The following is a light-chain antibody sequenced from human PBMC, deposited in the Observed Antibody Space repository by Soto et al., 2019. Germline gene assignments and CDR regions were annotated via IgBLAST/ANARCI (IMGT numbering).Light chain of an antibody. V-gene: IGKV3-11*01. Sequence: EVLLTQSPATLSLSPGERATLSCRASQSVNSYLTWYQHKPGQAPRLLISDASNRATGIPARFSGSVSGTDFTLTISSLEPEDFAIYYCQQRDNWPPTFGPGTTVDI. CDR1: QSVNSY. J-gene: IGKJ3*01. CDR3: QQRDNWPPT. CDR2: DAS.